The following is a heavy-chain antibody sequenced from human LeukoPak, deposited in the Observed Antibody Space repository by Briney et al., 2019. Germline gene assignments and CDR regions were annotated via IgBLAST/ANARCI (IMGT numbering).Heavy chain of an antibody. V-gene: IGHV3-74*01. D-gene: IGHD1-26*01. CDR2: INSDGSTI. J-gene: IGHJ4*02. CDR1: GFTFSSYW. CDR3: ARAAYYRFDY. Sequence: GGSLRLSCAASGFTFSSYWVHWVRHAPGKGLEWVARINSDGSTINHADSVRGRFTISRDNAENTLYLQMSSLRAEDTAIYFCARAAYYRFDYWGQGTLVTVSS.